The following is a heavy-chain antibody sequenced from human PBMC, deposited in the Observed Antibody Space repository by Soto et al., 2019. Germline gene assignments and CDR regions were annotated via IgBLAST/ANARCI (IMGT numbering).Heavy chain of an antibody. V-gene: IGHV1-69*13. D-gene: IGHD5-18*01. CDR2: IIPIFGTA. Sequence: SVKVSCKXSGGTFSSYAISWVRQAPGQGLEWMGGIIPIFGTANYAQKFQGRVTITADESTSTAYMELSSLRSEDTAVYYCARDGTCGYSYRWFDPWGQGTLVTVSS. CDR3: ARDGTCGYSYRWFDP. J-gene: IGHJ5*02. CDR1: GGTFSSYA.